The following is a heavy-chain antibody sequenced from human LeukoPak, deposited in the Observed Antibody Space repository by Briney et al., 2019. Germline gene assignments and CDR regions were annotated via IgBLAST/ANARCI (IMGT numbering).Heavy chain of an antibody. D-gene: IGHD6-6*01. CDR2: INHSGST. V-gene: IGHV4-34*01. J-gene: IGHJ4*02. Sequence: PSETLSLTCAVYGGSFSGYYWSWIRQPPGKGLEWIGEINHSGSTNYNPSLKSRVTISVDTSKNQFSLKLSSVTAADTAVYYCARALYSSSSGSDFDYWGQGTLVTVSS. CDR1: GGSFSGYY. CDR3: ARALYSSSSGSDFDY.